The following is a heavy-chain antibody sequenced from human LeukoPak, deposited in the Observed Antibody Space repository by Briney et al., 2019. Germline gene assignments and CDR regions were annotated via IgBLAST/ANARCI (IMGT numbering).Heavy chain of an antibody. D-gene: IGHD3-3*01. CDR3: ASAMRPRYYDFWSGFSSDAFDI. J-gene: IGHJ3*02. CDR2: IYHSGST. V-gene: IGHV4-38-2*01. Sequence: PSETLSLTCVVSGYSISSGYYWGWIRQPPGKGLEWIGSIYHSGSTYYNPSLKSRVTISVDTSKNQFSLKLSSVTAADTAVYYCASAMRPRYYDFWSGFSSDAFDIWGQGTMVTVSS. CDR1: GYSISSGYY.